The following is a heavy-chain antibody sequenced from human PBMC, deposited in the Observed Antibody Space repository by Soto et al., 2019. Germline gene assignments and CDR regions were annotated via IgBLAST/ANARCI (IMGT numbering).Heavy chain of an antibody. CDR2: ISYDGSNK. CDR1: GFTFSSYA. J-gene: IGHJ4*02. D-gene: IGHD3-22*01. Sequence: GGSLRLSGAASGFTFSSYAMHWVRQAPGKGLEWVAVISYDGSNKYYADSVKGRFTISRDNSKNTLYLQMNSLRAEDTAVYYCARAPADYYDSSGYYVSILDYWGQGTLVTVSS. CDR3: ARAPADYYDSSGYYVSILDY. V-gene: IGHV3-30-3*01.